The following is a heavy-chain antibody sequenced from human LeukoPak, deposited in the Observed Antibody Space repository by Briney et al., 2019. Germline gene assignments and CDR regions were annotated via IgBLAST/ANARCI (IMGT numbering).Heavy chain of an antibody. D-gene: IGHD3-3*01. CDR1: GFTFSSYS. CDR2: ISSSSSYI. Sequence: GGSLRLSCAASGFTFSSYSMNWVRQAPGKGLEWVSSISSSSSYIYYADSVKGRFTISRDNAKNSLYLQMNSLRAEDTALYYCAKGVDFWSGYYLGEFDYWGQGTLVTVSS. J-gene: IGHJ4*02. V-gene: IGHV3-21*04. CDR3: AKGVDFWSGYYLGEFDY.